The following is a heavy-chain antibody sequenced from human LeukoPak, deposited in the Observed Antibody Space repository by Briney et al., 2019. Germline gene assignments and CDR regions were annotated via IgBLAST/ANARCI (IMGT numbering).Heavy chain of an antibody. CDR1: RGSFRGYF. J-gene: IGHJ5*02. D-gene: IGHD6-13*01. V-gene: IGHV4-34*01. CDR3: ARVVKWQQLVRRRWWFDR. CDR2: INHSGST. Sequence: SETPSLTSALYRGSFRGYFWSTIRHPPGKGQERHREINHSGSTNYNPSLKSRVTIAVDTSKNQFSLKLSSVTAADTAVYYCARVVKWQQLVRRRWWFDRWGQGTLVTVSS.